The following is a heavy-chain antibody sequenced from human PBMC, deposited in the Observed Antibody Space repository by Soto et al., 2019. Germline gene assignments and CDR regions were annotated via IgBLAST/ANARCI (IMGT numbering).Heavy chain of an antibody. CDR3: AKSDVLRYFDWLLRKLSDYYYSMDV. CDR1: GFTFSSYG. J-gene: IGHJ6*02. CDR2: ISYDGSNK. Sequence: EGSLRLSCAAYGFTFSSYGMHWVRQAPGKGLEWVAVISYDGSNKYYADSVKGRFTISRDNSKNTLYLQMNSLRAEDTAVYYCAKSDVLRYFDWLLRKLSDYYYSMDVWGQGTT. D-gene: IGHD3-9*01. V-gene: IGHV3-30*18.